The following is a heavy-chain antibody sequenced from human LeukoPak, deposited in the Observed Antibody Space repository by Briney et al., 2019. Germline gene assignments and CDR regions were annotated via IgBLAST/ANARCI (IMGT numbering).Heavy chain of an antibody. CDR3: ARQRIAARQDYYYYYMDV. J-gene: IGHJ6*03. CDR1: GGTFSSYA. CDR2: IIPIFGTA. V-gene: IGHV1-69*05. Sequence: SVKVSCKASGGTFSSYAISWVRQAPGQGLEWMGGIIPIFGTANYAQKFQGRVTITTDESTSTAYMELSSLRSEDTAVYYCARQRIAARQDYYYYYMDVWGKGTTVTVSS. D-gene: IGHD6-6*01.